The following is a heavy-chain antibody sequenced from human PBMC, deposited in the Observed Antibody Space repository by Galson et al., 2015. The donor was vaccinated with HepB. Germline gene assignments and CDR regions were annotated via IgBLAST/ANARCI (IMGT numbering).Heavy chain of an antibody. CDR2: IRYDGSNK. CDR1: GFTFSSYG. Sequence: SLRLSCAASGFTFSSYGMHWVRQAPGKGLEWVAFIRYDGSNKYYADSVKGRFTISRDNSKNTLYLQMNSLRAEDTAVYYCAKDVRDGYNPIYYYYYGMDVWGQGTTVTVSS. D-gene: IGHD5-24*01. CDR3: AKDVRDGYNPIYYYYYGMDV. V-gene: IGHV3-30*02. J-gene: IGHJ6*02.